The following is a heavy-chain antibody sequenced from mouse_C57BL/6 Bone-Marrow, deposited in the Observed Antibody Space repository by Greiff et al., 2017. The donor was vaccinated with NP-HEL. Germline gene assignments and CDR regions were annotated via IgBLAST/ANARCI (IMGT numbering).Heavy chain of an antibody. CDR2: INPSSGYT. CDR3: ARKVFYYYDAMDY. V-gene: IGHV1-4*01. D-gene: IGHD1-1*01. CDR1: GYTFTSYT. J-gene: IGHJ4*01. Sequence: VQLQESGAELARPGASVKMSCTASGYTFTSYTMHWVKQRPGQGLEWIGYINPSSGYTKNTQKFKDMATLTADKSSSTDNMQMSILITEDSAVYYCARKVFYYYDAMDYWGQGTSVTVSA.